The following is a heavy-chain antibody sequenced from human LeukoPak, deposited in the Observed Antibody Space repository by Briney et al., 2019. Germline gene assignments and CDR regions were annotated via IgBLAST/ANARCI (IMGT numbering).Heavy chain of an antibody. CDR1: GFTFSSYS. D-gene: IGHD2-2*01. CDR2: ISSSSSYI. Sequence: PGGSLRLSCAASGFTFSSYSMNWVRQAPGKGLEWVSSISSSSSYIYYADSVKGRFTISRDNAKNSLYLQMNSLRAEDTAVYYCARLGYCSSTSCWYYYGMDVWGQGTTVTVSS. CDR3: ARLGYCSSTSCWYYYGMDV. V-gene: IGHV3-21*01. J-gene: IGHJ6*02.